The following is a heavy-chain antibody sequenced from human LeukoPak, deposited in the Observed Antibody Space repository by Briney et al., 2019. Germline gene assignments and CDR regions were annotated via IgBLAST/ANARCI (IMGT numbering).Heavy chain of an antibody. V-gene: IGHV3-30*18. J-gene: IGHJ6*02. CDR3: VKARDCSSTSCYRAGFYGMDV. D-gene: IGHD2-2*02. CDR2: ISYYGSNN. CDR1: GGTFSNYG. Sequence: AESLTLTCTASGGTFSNYGMHWVRQPPGKGLEWVAVISYYGSNNYYADPVKGRFTISRDNSKSTLYLQINSLRAEDTAVYYCVKARDCSSTSCYRAGFYGMDVWGQGTTVTVSS.